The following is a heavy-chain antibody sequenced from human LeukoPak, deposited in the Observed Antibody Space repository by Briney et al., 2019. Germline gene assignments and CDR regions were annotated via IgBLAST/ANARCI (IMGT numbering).Heavy chain of an antibody. J-gene: IGHJ2*01. Sequence: SETLSLTCTVSGGSISSYYWSWIRQPAGKGLEWIGRTYTSGSTNYNPSLKSRVTMSVDTSKNQFSLKLSSVTAADTAVYYCARDSFAVVVPATVVFDLWGRGTLVTVSS. CDR3: ARDSFAVVVPATVVFDL. D-gene: IGHD2-2*01. V-gene: IGHV4-4*07. CDR1: GGSISSYY. CDR2: TYTSGST.